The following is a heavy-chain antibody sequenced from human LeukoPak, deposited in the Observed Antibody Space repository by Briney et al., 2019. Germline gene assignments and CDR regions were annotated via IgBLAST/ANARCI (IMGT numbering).Heavy chain of an antibody. J-gene: IGHJ5*02. CDR3: ARDLRLSWFDP. CDR1: GYTFPRYG. D-gene: IGHD2-21*02. Sequence: AAVKVSRKGSGYTFPRYGISWVRQAPGQGLEWMGWISAYNGNTNYAQKLQGRVTMTTDTSTSTAYKELRSLRSDDTAVYYCARDLRLSWFDPWGQGTLVTVSS. V-gene: IGHV1-18*01. CDR2: ISAYNGNT.